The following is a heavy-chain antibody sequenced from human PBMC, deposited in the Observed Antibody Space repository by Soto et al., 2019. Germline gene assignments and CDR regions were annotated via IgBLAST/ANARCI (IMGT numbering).Heavy chain of an antibody. V-gene: IGHV1-58*01. CDR3: AAGDSSGYYGG. CDR2: ITVGTGNT. J-gene: IGHJ4*02. Sequence: GASVKVSCKASGFIFTSSSVQWARQAHGQRLEWIGWITVGTGNTNYAQKFQERVTITRDMSTSTAYMELSNLRSEDTAIYYCAAGDSSGYYGGWGQGTQVTVSS. D-gene: IGHD3-22*01. CDR1: GFIFTSSS.